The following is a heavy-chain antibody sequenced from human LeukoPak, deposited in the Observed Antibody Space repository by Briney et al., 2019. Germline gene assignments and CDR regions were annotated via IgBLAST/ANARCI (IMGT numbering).Heavy chain of an antibody. CDR2: ISAYNGNT. D-gene: IGHD3-22*01. CDR3: ARDGTGYYYDSSGPMSN. Sequence: APVTVSCTASGYTFTSYGISWVRQAPGQGLEWMGWISAYNGNTNYAQKLQGRVTMTRDTSTSTVYMELSSLRSEDTAVYYCARDGTGYYYDSSGPMSNWGQGTLVTVSS. J-gene: IGHJ4*02. CDR1: GYTFTSYG. V-gene: IGHV1-18*01.